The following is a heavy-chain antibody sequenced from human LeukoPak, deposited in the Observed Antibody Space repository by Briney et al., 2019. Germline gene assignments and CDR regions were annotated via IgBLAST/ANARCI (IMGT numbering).Heavy chain of an antibody. V-gene: IGHV4-34*01. J-gene: IGHJ4*02. CDR2: INHSGST. D-gene: IGHD5-24*01. CDR1: GGSFSGFY. Sequence: SETLSLTCAVYGGSFSGFYWSWIRQPPGKGLQWIGEINHSGSTNYNPSLKSRVTISVDTSKNQFSLKLSSVTAAATAVYYIARGARAGYNLEPFDYWGQGTLVTVSS. CDR3: ARGARAGYNLEPFDY.